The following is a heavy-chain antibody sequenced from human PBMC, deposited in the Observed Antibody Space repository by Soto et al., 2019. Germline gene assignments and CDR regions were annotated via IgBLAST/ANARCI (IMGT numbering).Heavy chain of an antibody. CDR3: ARDLGYCGGDCSTFDY. J-gene: IGHJ4*02. V-gene: IGHV1-2*04. D-gene: IGHD2-21*02. CDR1: GYTFTGYY. CDR2: INPNSGGT. Sequence: VPVKVPCKASGYTFTGYYMYWVRQAPGQGLEWMGWINPNSGGTNYAQKFQGWVTMTRDTSISTAYMELSRLRSDDTAVYYCARDLGYCGGDCSTFDYWGQGTLVTVSS.